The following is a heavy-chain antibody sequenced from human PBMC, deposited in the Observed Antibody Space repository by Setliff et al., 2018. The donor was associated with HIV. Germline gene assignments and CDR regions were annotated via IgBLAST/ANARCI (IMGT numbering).Heavy chain of an antibody. CDR3: ARRFEQWLAFDY. CDR1: GGSISNFY. Sequence: SETLSLTCSVSGGSISNFYWSWIRQPPGKGLEWVGHIYSTGDTDYHPSLKSRVTISVDTSKNQFSLKLGSVTAADTAVYFCARRFEQWLAFDYWGQGTLVTVSS. J-gene: IGHJ4*02. CDR2: IYSTGDT. V-gene: IGHV4-4*08. D-gene: IGHD6-19*01.